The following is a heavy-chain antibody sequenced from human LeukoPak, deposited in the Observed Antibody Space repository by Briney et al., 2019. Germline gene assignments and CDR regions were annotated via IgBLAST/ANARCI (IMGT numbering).Heavy chain of an antibody. V-gene: IGHV3-7*01. Sequence: PGGSLRLSCAASGFTLSNAWMNWVRQAPGKGLEWVANIKEDGSEKYYVDSVKGRFTISRDNAKNSLYLQVNSLRAEDTAVYYCARVGLGVGSGRKASGFDPWGQGTLVTVSS. D-gene: IGHD3-10*01. J-gene: IGHJ5*02. CDR2: IKEDGSEK. CDR3: ARVGLGVGSGRKASGFDP. CDR1: GFTLSNAW.